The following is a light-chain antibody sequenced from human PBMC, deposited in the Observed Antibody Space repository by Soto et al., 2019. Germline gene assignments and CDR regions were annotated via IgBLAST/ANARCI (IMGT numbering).Light chain of an antibody. V-gene: IGLV1-40*01. CDR3: LSYDSILSGWV. CDR1: NSNIGAGSD. J-gene: IGLJ3*02. Sequence: QSVLTQPPSVSGAPGQRATFSCTGSNSNIGAGSDVHWYQHLPGRAPKLLISGNNNRPSGVSDRFSAFKSGTSASLAITGLQAEDEADYYCLSYDSILSGWVFGGGTQLTVL. CDR2: GNN.